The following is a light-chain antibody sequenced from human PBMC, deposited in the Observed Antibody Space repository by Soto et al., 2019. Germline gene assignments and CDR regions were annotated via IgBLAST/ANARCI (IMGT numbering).Light chain of an antibody. V-gene: IGLV2-11*01. CDR3: CSYAGTYSWV. J-gene: IGLJ3*02. CDR2: YVS. Sequence: QSALTQPRSVSGSPGQSVTISCTGASSDVGAYDYVSWHQQHPGKAPKLIIFYVSKRPSGVPDRFSGSRSGNTASLTISGLQAEDEADYYCCSYAGTYSWVFGGGTKVTVL. CDR1: SSDVGAYDY.